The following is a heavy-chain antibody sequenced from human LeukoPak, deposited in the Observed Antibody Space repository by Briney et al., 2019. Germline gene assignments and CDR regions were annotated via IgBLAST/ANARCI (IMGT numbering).Heavy chain of an antibody. CDR3: ATLVLRAAARSNWFDP. Sequence: PGGSLRLSCAASGFTFSSYGMSWVRQAPGKGLEWVSAISGSGGSTYYADSVKGRFTISRDNSKNTLYLQMNSLRAEDTAVYYCATLVLRAAARSNWFDPWGQGTLVTVSS. J-gene: IGHJ5*02. V-gene: IGHV3-23*01. D-gene: IGHD6-13*01. CDR1: GFTFSSYG. CDR2: ISGSGGST.